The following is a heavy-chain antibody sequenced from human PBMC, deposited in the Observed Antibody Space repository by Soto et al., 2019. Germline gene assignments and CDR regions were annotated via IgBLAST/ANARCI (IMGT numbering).Heavy chain of an antibody. V-gene: IGHV3-30*14. CDR2: ISYDGGNT. CDR3: VKGEYYYDGSGYYPFDY. D-gene: IGHD3-22*01. Sequence: GGSLRLSCAASGFTFSNYAMHWVRQAPGKGLEWVAVISYDGGNTYYADSVKGRFTISRDNSKNTAYLQMSSLRPEDTAVYYCVKGEYYYDGSGYYPFDYWGQGRMVTVSS. J-gene: IGHJ4*02. CDR1: GFTFSNYA.